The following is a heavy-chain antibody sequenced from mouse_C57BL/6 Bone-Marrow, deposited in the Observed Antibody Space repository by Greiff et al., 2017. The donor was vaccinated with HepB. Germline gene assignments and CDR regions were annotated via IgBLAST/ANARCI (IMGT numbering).Heavy chain of an antibody. CDR1: GFTFSDYY. Sequence: EVMLVESEGGLVQPGSSMKLSCTASGFTFSDYYMAWVRQVPEKGLEWVANINYDGSSTYYLDSLKSRFIISRDNAKNILYLQMSSLKSEDTATYYCARRREDYDEGAWFAYWGQGTLVTVSA. CDR3: ARRREDYDEGAWFAY. J-gene: IGHJ3*01. D-gene: IGHD2-4*01. CDR2: INYDGSST. V-gene: IGHV5-16*01.